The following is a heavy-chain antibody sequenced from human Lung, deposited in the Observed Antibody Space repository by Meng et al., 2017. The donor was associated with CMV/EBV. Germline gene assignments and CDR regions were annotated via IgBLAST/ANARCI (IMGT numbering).Heavy chain of an antibody. CDR3: GSYDGGVGYYYDGMDV. J-gene: IGHJ6*02. D-gene: IGHD4-23*01. CDR2: ISSSSSTI. CDR1: GFTFSSYS. Sequence: GESXKISCAASGFTFSSYSMNWVRQAPGEGLEWVSYISSSSSTIYYADSVKGRFTISRDNAKNSLFLQMNSLGAEDTAVYYCGSYDGGVGYYYDGMDVWGQGXTVTVSS. V-gene: IGHV3-48*04.